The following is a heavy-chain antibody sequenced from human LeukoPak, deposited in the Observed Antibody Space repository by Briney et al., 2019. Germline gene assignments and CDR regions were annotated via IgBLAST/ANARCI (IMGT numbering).Heavy chain of an antibody. J-gene: IGHJ4*02. Sequence: PSETLSLTCTFSGGSISSYYWSWIRQPPGKGLGWIGYIYYSGSTNYNPSLKSRVTISVDTSKNQFSLKLSSVTAADTAVYYCARGYLYSSSWPHFDYWGQGTLVTVSS. D-gene: IGHD6-13*01. CDR1: GGSISSYY. CDR3: ARGYLYSSSWPHFDY. CDR2: IYYSGST. V-gene: IGHV4-59*01.